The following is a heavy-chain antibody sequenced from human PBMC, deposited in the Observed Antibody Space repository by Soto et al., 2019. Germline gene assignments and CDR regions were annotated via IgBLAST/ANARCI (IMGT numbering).Heavy chain of an antibody. D-gene: IGHD6-6*01. J-gene: IGHJ5*02. CDR3: ASVPSP. CDR1: GGSISSGGYS. Sequence: QLQLRESGSGLVKPSQTLSLTCAVSGGSISSGGYSWSWIRQPPGKGLEWIGYIYHSGSTYYNPSLKSRVTISVDRSKNQFSLKISSVTAADTAVYYCASVPSPWGQGTLVTVSS. V-gene: IGHV4-30-2*01. CDR2: IYHSGST.